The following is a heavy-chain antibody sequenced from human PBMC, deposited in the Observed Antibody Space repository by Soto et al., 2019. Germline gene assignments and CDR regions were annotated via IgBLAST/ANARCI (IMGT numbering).Heavy chain of an antibody. CDR1: GFSLSTTGEG. CDR2: IYWNDDK. V-gene: IGHV2-5*01. J-gene: IGHJ4*02. CDR3: ARVDGVAALFAS. Sequence: SGPTLVNPTQTLTLTCTFSGFSLSTTGEGVGWIRQPPGKALEWLAVIYWNDDKSYSPSLKSRLTISKDTSKKQVVLTMMNMAPVDTGTYYCARVDGVAALFASWGQGPLVPVSS. D-gene: IGHD6-6*01.